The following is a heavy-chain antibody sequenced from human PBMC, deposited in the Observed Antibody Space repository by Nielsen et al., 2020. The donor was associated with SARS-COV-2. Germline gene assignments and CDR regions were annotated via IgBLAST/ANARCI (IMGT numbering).Heavy chain of an antibody. CDR2: LSGDGINS. Sequence: GGSLRLSCAASGFTFSRFWMHWVRQTPGKGLAWVSRLSGDGINSAYADTVRGRFTISRDNAKNTLYLQMSNLRAEDTAIYFCSREAGLGYCPANTCRTFDLWGQGTMVAVSS. CDR1: GFTFSRFW. CDR3: SREAGLGYCPANTCRTFDL. J-gene: IGHJ3*01. D-gene: IGHD2-8*02. V-gene: IGHV3-74*01.